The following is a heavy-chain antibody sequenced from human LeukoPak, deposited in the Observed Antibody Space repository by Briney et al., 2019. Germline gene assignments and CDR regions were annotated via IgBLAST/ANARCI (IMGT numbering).Heavy chain of an antibody. Sequence: GGSLRLSCAASGFDLSTYEMNWVRQAPGEGLEWIADITISGHTKNYADSVKGRFTISRDNARTSLYLQMNSLRVEDTGVYYCARGDPHADLWGQGTLVTVSS. J-gene: IGHJ5*02. CDR2: ITISGHTK. CDR1: GFDLSTYE. CDR3: ARGDPHADL. V-gene: IGHV3-48*03.